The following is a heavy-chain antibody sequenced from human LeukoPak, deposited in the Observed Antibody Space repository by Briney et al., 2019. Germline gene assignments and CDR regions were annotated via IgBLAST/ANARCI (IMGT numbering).Heavy chain of an antibody. CDR3: AADSAPDTSGYYYDAFDI. Sequence: ASVKVSCKASGFTFTSSAMQWVRQARGQRLEWIGWIVVGSGNTSYAQKFQERVTVTRDMSTSTAYMELSSLISDDTAVYYCAADSAPDTSGYYYDAFDIWGQGTMVTVSS. CDR1: GFTFTSSA. D-gene: IGHD3-22*01. J-gene: IGHJ3*02. V-gene: IGHV1-58*02. CDR2: IVVGSGNT.